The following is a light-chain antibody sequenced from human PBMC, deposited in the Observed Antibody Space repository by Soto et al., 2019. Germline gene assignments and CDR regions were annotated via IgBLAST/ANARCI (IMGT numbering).Light chain of an antibody. Sequence: EIVLTQSPGTLSLSTGERATLSCRAGQSVSNSYLAWYQQKPGQAPRLLIYGASSRATGIPDRFSGSGSGTKFTLTIASLQPDDFATYYCQQYETFSGTFGPGTKVDIK. V-gene: IGKV3-20*01. CDR1: QSVSNSY. CDR3: QQYETFSGT. CDR2: GAS. J-gene: IGKJ1*01.